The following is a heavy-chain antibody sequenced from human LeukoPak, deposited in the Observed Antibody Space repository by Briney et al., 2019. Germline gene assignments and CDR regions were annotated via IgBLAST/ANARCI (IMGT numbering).Heavy chain of an antibody. CDR2: IYYSGST. Sequence: SETLSLTCTVSGGSVNSGSYYWNWIRQPPGKGLEWIGYIYYSGSTNYNPSLKSRVTISVDTSKNQFSLKLSSVTAADTAVYYCARAAYSGSYHSDYWGQGTPVTVSS. CDR1: GGSVNSGSYY. V-gene: IGHV4-61*01. D-gene: IGHD1-26*01. CDR3: ARAAYSGSYHSDY. J-gene: IGHJ4*02.